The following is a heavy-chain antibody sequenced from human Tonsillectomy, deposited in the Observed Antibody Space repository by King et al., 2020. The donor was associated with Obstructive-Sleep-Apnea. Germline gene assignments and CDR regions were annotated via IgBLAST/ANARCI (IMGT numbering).Heavy chain of an antibody. V-gene: IGHV3-30*02. J-gene: IGHJ4*02. Sequence: VQLVESGGGVVQPGGSLRLSCAASGFTFSSYGMHWVRQAPGKGLEWVAFIRYDGSNKYYADSVKGRFTISRDNSKNTLYLQMNSLRAEDTAVYYCAKEWDYYGSGSYFDYWGQGTLVTVSS. CDR2: IRYDGSNK. D-gene: IGHD3-10*01. CDR3: AKEWDYYGSGSYFDY. CDR1: GFTFSSYG.